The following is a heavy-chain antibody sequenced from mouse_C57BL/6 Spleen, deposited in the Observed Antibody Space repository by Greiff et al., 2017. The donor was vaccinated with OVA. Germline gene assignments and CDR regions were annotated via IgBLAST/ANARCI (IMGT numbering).Heavy chain of an antibody. CDR1: GYAFSSYW. D-gene: IGHD1-1*01. J-gene: IGHJ2*01. Sequence: QVQLQQSGAELVKPGASVKISYKASGYAFSSYWMNWVKQRPGKGLEWIGQIYPGDGDTNYNGKFKGKATLTADKSSSTAYMQLSSLTSEDSAVYFCARATTVVAFDYWGQGTTLTVSS. CDR2: IYPGDGDT. CDR3: ARATTVVAFDY. V-gene: IGHV1-80*01.